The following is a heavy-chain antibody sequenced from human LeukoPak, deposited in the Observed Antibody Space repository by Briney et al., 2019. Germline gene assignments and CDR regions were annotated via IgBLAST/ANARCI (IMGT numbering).Heavy chain of an antibody. J-gene: IGHJ4*02. CDR2: ISWNSSYI. CDR3: ASGSYSFDF. CDR1: EFTFSRYG. V-gene: IGHV3-21*06. Sequence: GGSLRLSCAASEFTFSRYGMNWVRQPPGKGLQWVSSISWNSSYIYYAESVKGRFTIPRDNAKNSLFLRMNTLRAEDTAVYYCASGSYSFDFWGQGALVTVSS. D-gene: IGHD1-26*01.